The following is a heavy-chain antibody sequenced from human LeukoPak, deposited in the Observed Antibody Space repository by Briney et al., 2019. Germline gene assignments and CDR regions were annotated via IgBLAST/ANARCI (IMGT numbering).Heavy chain of an antibody. CDR2: ISVSNGDT. Sequence: ASVKVSCKTSGFRFSTSAISWVRQVPGQGLEWMGWISVSNGDTNYAQNLQGRVTMTTDTSTSTAHLELRSLRSDDTAVYYCVRDRARIEVVTTTSNFFDPWGQETLVTVSS. J-gene: IGHJ5*02. CDR1: GFRFSTSA. D-gene: IGHD3-22*01. CDR3: VRDRARIEVVTTTSNFFDP. V-gene: IGHV1-18*01.